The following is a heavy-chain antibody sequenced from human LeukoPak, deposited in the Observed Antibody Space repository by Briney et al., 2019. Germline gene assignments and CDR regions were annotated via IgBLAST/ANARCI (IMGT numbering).Heavy chain of an antibody. D-gene: IGHD3-16*01. CDR2: ISGSGGST. CDR1: GFTFSSYA. J-gene: IGHJ4*02. Sequence: GGSLRLSCAASGFTFSSYAMSWVRQAPGKGLEWVSAISGSGGSTYYADSVKGRFTISRDNSRDTLYLQLNSLRAEDTAVYYCAKGYYDYVWGSYYFDYWGQGTLVTVSS. CDR3: AKGYYDYVWGSYYFDY. V-gene: IGHV3-23*01.